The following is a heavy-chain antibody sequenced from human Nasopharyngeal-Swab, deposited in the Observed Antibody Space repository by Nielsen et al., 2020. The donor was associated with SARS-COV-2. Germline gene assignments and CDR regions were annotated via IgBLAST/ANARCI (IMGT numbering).Heavy chain of an antibody. D-gene: IGHD5-18*01. V-gene: IGHV3-66*01. Sequence: GESLKISCAASGSTVSSNYMSWVRQAPGKGLEWVSVIYSGGSTYYADSVKGRFTISRDNSKNTLYLQMNSLRAEDTAVYYCARDGSGYSYGLLDYWGQGTLVTVSS. J-gene: IGHJ4*02. CDR3: ARDGSGYSYGLLDY. CDR2: IYSGGST. CDR1: GSTVSSNY.